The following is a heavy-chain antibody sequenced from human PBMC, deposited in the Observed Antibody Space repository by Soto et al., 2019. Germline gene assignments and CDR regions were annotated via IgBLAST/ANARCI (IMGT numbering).Heavy chain of an antibody. CDR2: ISGYNGRT. CDR1: GYTFTSYG. D-gene: IGHD6-19*01. V-gene: IGHV1-18*01. J-gene: IGHJ4*02. Sequence: QVQLVQSGAEMKKPGASVKVSCKASGYTFTSYGFSWVRQAPGQGPEWMGWISGYNGRTKYAQTLQGRVTMTTDTSTSTVYMEVRGLGSDDTAVYYCARDLFSSSSPAAYWGQGTLVTVSS. CDR3: ARDLFSSSSPAAY.